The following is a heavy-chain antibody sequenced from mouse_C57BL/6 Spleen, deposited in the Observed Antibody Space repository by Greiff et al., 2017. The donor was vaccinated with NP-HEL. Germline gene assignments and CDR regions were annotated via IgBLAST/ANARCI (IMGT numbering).Heavy chain of an antibody. J-gene: IGHJ3*01. V-gene: IGHV1-54*01. CDR3: ARGDGYYPWFAY. CDR1: GYAFTNYL. Sequence: QVQLQQSGAELVRPGPSVKVSCKASGYAFTNYLIEWVKQRPGQGLEWIGVINPGSGGTNYNEKFKGKATLTADKSSSTAYMQLSSLTSEDSAVYFCARGDGYYPWFAYWGQGTLVTVSA. CDR2: INPGSGGT. D-gene: IGHD2-3*01.